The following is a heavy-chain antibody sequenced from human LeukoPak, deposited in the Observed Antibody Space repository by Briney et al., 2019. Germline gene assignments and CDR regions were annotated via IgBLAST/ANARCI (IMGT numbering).Heavy chain of an antibody. V-gene: IGHV1-2*02. CDR2: INPNSGGT. D-gene: IGHD6-6*01. CDR3: ARPRGYSSSGFDY. Sequence: ASVKVSCKASGYTFTGYYMHWVRQAPGQGLEWMGWINPNSGGTNYAQKFQGRVTMTRDTSISTAYMELSRLRSDDTAVYYCARPRGYSSSGFDYWGQGTLVTVSS. J-gene: IGHJ4*02. CDR1: GYTFTGYY.